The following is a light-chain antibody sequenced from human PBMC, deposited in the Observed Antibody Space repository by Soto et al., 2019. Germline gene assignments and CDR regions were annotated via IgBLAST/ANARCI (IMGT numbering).Light chain of an antibody. Sequence: EIVLTQSPGTLSLSPGERATLSCRASQSVSSSYLAWYQQKPGQAPRLLIYGASSRATGIPDRFSGSGSGTDFTLTISRLEPEDFAVYYCQQYGSGTFGQGTK. CDR3: QQYGSGT. J-gene: IGKJ1*01. CDR2: GAS. V-gene: IGKV3-20*01. CDR1: QSVSSSY.